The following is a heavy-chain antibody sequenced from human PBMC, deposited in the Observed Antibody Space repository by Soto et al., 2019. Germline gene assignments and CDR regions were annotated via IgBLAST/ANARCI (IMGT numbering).Heavy chain of an antibody. J-gene: IGHJ4*02. CDR1: GFTFSSYA. D-gene: IGHD3-10*01. V-gene: IGHV3-23*01. CDR3: AKRAYGSGSYYREFDY. CDR2: ISGSGGST. Sequence: GGSLRLSCAASGFTFSSYAMSWVRQAPGKGLEWVSAISGSGGSTYYADSVKGRFTISRDNSKNTLYLQMNSLRAEDTAVYYCAKRAYGSGSYYREFDYWGQGTLVTVSS.